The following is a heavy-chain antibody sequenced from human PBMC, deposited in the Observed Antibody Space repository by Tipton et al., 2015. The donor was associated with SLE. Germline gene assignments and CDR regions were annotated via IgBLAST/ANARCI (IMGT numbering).Heavy chain of an antibody. Sequence: SLRLSCAASGFTFSNYDMHWVRQPTGRGLEWVSAIGTAGDTYYPGSVKGRFTISRENAKNSLYLQMNSLTAGDTAVYYCAREGYGSESHDAFDIWGQGTMVTASS. CDR1: GFTFSNYD. J-gene: IGHJ3*02. CDR3: AREGYGSESHDAFDI. D-gene: IGHD3-10*01. CDR2: IGTAGDT. V-gene: IGHV3-13*01.